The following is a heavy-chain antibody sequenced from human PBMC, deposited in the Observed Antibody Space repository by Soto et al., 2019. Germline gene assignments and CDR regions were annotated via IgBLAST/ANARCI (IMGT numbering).Heavy chain of an antibody. V-gene: IGHV4-59*08. CDR2: IYYSGST. CDR3: ARHQSGFKWLVFFHMDV. D-gene: IGHD6-19*01. CDR1: GGSISSYY. J-gene: IGHJ6*04. Sequence: SETLSLTCTVSGGSISSYYWSWIRQPPGEGLEWIGYIYYSGSTNYNPSLKSRVTISVDTSKNQFSLKLSSVTAADTAVYYCARHQSGFKWLVFFHMDVWGKGTTVTVSS.